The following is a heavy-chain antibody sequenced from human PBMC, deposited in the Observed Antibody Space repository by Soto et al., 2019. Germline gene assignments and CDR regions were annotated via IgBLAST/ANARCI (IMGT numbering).Heavy chain of an antibody. CDR1: GFTFSSYA. Sequence: PGGSLRLSCAASGFTFSSYAMSWVRQAPGKGLEWVSSISGSGGSTYYAGSVRGRFTISRDNAKSSLYLQMNSLRAEDTAVYYCAKEYDFWSGYYPDGMDVRGQGTTVTVSS. D-gene: IGHD3-3*01. V-gene: IGHV3-23*01. CDR3: AKEYDFWSGYYPDGMDV. CDR2: ISGSGGST. J-gene: IGHJ6*02.